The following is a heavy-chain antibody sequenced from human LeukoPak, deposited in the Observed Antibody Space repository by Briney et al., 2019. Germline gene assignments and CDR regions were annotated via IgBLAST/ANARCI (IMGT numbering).Heavy chain of an antibody. CDR2: IGGDSAST. CDR3: VKDLNVGDYYSSDNYYLPDAFDI. CDR1: GFGFEDYV. J-gene: IGHJ3*02. D-gene: IGHD3-10*01. V-gene: IGHV3-43*02. Sequence: GGSLRLSCAASGFGFEDYVMHWVRQVPGKGLEWVALIGGDSASTYYADSLKGRFTISRDNSYNSLYLQMDRLRIEDTALYYYVKDLNVGDYYSSDNYYLPDAFDIWGQGTMVTVSS.